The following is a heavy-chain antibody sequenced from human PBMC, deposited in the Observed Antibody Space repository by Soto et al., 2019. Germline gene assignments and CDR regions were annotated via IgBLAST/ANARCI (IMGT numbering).Heavy chain of an antibody. J-gene: IGHJ4*02. CDR3: ARALIHSDYETIAVAGTFDY. V-gene: IGHV4-38-2*01. D-gene: IGHD6-19*01. Sequence: SETLSLTCAVSGYSISSGYYWGWIRQPPGKGLEWIGSIYHSGSTYYNPSLKSRVTISVDTSKNQFSLKLSSVTAADTAVYYCARALIHSDYETIAVAGTFDYWGQGTLVTVYS. CDR1: GYSISSGYY. CDR2: IYHSGST.